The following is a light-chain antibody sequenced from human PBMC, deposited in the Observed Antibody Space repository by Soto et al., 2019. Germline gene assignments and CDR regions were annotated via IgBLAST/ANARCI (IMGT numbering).Light chain of an antibody. Sequence: DIVMTQSPSSLPVTPGEPASISCRSSQSLLFTTGNNYLDWYLQKPGQSPQLLIYLGSNRASGVPDRFSGSGSGTDFTLKISRVEAEDVGIYYCMQVLQTPFGGGTKVDIK. CDR2: LGS. J-gene: IGKJ4*01. V-gene: IGKV2-28*01. CDR3: MQVLQTP. CDR1: QSLLFTTGNNY.